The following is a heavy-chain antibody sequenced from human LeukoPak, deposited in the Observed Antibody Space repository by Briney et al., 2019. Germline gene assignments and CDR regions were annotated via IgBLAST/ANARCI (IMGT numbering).Heavy chain of an antibody. Sequence: GGSLRLSCAVSGFTFSSYAMSWVRQAPGKGLEWVAVISYDGSNKYYADSVKGRFTISRDNAKNSLYLQMNSLRAEDTAVYYCAELGITMIGGVWGKGTTVTISS. CDR3: AELGITMIGGV. CDR2: ISYDGSNK. D-gene: IGHD3-10*02. J-gene: IGHJ6*04. V-gene: IGHV3-30*04. CDR1: GFTFSSYA.